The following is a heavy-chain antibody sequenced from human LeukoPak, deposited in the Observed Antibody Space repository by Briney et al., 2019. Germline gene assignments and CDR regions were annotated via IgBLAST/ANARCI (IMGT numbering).Heavy chain of an antibody. D-gene: IGHD1-26*01. CDR2: IKQDGSEK. Sequence: GGSLRLSCAASGFTFSSYWMSWVRQAPGKGLEWVANIKQDGSEKYYVDSVKGRFTISRDNAKNSLYLQMNSLRAEDTAVYYCARYSGSYRPGFDYWGQGTLVTVSS. J-gene: IGHJ4*02. CDR3: ARYSGSYRPGFDY. V-gene: IGHV3-7*01. CDR1: GFTFSSYW.